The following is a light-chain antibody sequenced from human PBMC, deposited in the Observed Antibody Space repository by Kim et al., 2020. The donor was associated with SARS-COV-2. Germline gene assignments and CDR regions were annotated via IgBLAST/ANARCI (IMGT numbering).Light chain of an antibody. V-gene: IGLV2-14*03. J-gene: IGLJ2*01. Sequence: ITLSCTGTSSDVGGYNYVSWYQQHPGKAPKLMIYDVSNRPSGVSNRFSGSKSGNTASLTISGLQAEDEADYYCSSYTSSSTLEGVFGGGTQLTVL. CDR1: SSDVGGYNY. CDR2: DVS. CDR3: SSYTSSSTLEGV.